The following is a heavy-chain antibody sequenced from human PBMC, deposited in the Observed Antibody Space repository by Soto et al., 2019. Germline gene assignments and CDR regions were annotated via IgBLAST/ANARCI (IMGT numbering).Heavy chain of an antibody. J-gene: IGHJ5*02. CDR3: ARDQLEGNWFDP. V-gene: IGHV4-30-2*01. Sequence: PSETLSLTCSVARSSISSGRYSWNWIRQPQGKGLEWIGDFYHSGSTLYNPSLRSRVTISVDKSKNQFSLKLNSVTAADTAVYYCARDQLEGNWFDPWGQGTLVTVS. D-gene: IGHD1-1*01. CDR1: RSSISSGRYS. CDR2: FYHSGST.